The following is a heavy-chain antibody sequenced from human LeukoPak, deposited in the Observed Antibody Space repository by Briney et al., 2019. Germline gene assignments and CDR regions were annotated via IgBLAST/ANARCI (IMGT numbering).Heavy chain of an antibody. Sequence: AGGSLRLSCAASGFTFSDHAMHWVRQAPGKGLEWVSAVGIAADTFYPGSVKGRFTISRENAKNSLYLQMNSLRAEDTAVYYCAKAPQWLVPHFDYWGQGTLVTVSS. J-gene: IGHJ4*02. D-gene: IGHD6-19*01. CDR2: VGIAADT. V-gene: IGHV3-13*01. CDR1: GFTFSDHA. CDR3: AKAPQWLVPHFDY.